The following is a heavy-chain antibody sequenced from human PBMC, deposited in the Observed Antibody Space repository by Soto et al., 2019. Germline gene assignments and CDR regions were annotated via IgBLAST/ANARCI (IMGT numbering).Heavy chain of an antibody. J-gene: IGHJ3*02. V-gene: IGHV3-15*07. Sequence: EVQLVESGGGLVKPGGSLRLSCAASGFTFSNAWMNWVRQAPGKGLEWVGRIKSKTDGGTTDYAAPVKGRFTISRDDSKNTLYLQMNSLKTEDTAVYYCTTNYDYVWGSYRPPATDAFDIWGQGTMVTVSS. CDR3: TTNYDYVWGSYRPPATDAFDI. D-gene: IGHD3-16*02. CDR1: GFTFSNAW. CDR2: IKSKTDGGTT.